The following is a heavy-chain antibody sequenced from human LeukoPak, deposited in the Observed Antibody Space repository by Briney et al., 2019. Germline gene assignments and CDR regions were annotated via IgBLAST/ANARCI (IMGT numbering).Heavy chain of an antibody. J-gene: IGHJ4*02. CDR3: ASGYCSSASCYARLDY. V-gene: IGHV4-59*01. CDR1: GGSISSYY. CDR2: IYYSGST. Sequence: SETLSLTCTVSGGSISSYYWSWIRQPPGKGLEWVGDIYYSGSTNYNPSLKSRVTISVDTSKNQFSLKLSSVTAADTAVYYCASGYCSSASCYARLDYWGQGTLVTVSS. D-gene: IGHD2-2*01.